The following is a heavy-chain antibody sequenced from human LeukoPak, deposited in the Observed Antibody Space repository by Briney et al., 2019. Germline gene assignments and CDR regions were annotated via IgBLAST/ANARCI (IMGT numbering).Heavy chain of an antibody. CDR2: IYYSGST. CDR3: ARGRWVTGWIDY. V-gene: IGHV4-59*01. J-gene: IGHJ4*02. D-gene: IGHD3-9*01. Sequence: PSETLSLTCTVSGVSISSYYWSWIRQPPGKGLEWIGYIYYSGSTNYNPSLKSRVTISVDTSKNQFSLKLSPVTAADTAVYYCARGRWVTGWIDYWGQGTLVTVSS. CDR1: GVSISSYY.